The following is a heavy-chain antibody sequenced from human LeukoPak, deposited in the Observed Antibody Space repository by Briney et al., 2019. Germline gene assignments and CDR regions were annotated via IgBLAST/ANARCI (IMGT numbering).Heavy chain of an antibody. J-gene: IGHJ5*02. D-gene: IGHD6-13*01. CDR1: GFIFSSYG. Sequence: GGSLRLSCAASGFIFSSYGMHWVRQAPGKGLEWVAFIRYDGIKKYYADSVKGRFTISRDNSKNTLYLQMNSLRAEDTAVYYCARGHSSSPNWFDPWGQGTLVTVSS. V-gene: IGHV3-30*02. CDR3: ARGHSSSPNWFDP. CDR2: IRYDGIKK.